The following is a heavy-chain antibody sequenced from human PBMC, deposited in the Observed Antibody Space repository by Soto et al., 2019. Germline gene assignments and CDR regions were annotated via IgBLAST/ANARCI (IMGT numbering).Heavy chain of an antibody. D-gene: IGHD2-2*01. J-gene: IGHJ5*02. V-gene: IGHV1-69*13. CDR1: GGTFSSYA. Sequence: GASVKVSCKASGGTFSSYAISWVRQAPGQGLEKMRGIIPIFGTTNYAQKFQGRVTINADESTSTAYKEMSSLRSEDTTAYYCASHLLPPYCISTSCRYWFDPWGQVTLVTVSS. CDR2: IIPIFGTT. CDR3: ASHLLPPYCISTSCRYWFDP.